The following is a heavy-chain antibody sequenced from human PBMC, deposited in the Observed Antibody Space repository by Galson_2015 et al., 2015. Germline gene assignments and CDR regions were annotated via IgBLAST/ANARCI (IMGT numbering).Heavy chain of an antibody. D-gene: IGHD4-17*01. J-gene: IGHJ4*02. V-gene: IGHV3-15*01. CDR2: IKSETDGVTT. CDR1: GFTFDNAW. CDR3: TTGLGDSPLFHY. Sequence: SLRLSCAASGFTFDNAWMNWVRQAPGKGLEWVGRIKSETDGVTTDYGAPVKGRFTISRDDSRTTLYLRMSSLKTDDTAVYYCTTGLGDSPLFHYWGRGTLVTVSS.